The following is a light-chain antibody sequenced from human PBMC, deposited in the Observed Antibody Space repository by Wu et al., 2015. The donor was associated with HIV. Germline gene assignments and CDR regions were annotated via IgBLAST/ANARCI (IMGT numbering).Light chain of an antibody. Sequence: EIVLTQSPGTLSLSPGERATLSCRASQSVTSNLAWYQQKPGQAPRLLIYGAYSRATGIPDRFSGSGSGTDFTLTINRLEPEDFAVYYCHQYGTAPLTFGGGTKVEIK. V-gene: IGKV3-20*01. CDR3: HQYGTAPLT. J-gene: IGKJ4*01. CDR1: QSVTSN. CDR2: GAY.